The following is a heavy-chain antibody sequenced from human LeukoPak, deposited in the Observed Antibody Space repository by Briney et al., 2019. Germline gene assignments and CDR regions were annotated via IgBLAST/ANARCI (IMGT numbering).Heavy chain of an antibody. CDR1: GFTFSSYG. CDR3: AKGPGYSSSWPYYFDY. Sequence: PGGSLRLSCAVSGFTFSSYGMHWVRQAPGKGLEWVAFIRYDGSNKYYADSVKGRFTISRDNSKNTLYLQMNSLRAEDTAVYYCAKGPGYSSSWPYYFDYWGQGTLVTVSS. CDR2: IRYDGSNK. D-gene: IGHD6-13*01. V-gene: IGHV3-30*02. J-gene: IGHJ4*02.